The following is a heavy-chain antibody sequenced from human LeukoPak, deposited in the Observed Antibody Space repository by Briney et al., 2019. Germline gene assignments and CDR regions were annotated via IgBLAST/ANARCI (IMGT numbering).Heavy chain of an antibody. Sequence: ASVKVSCKASGYTFTSYGISWVRQAPGQGLERMGWISAYNGNTNYAQKLQGRVTMTTDTSTSTAYMELRSLRSDDTAVYYCARDLYYDLDRDFDIWGQGTMVTVSS. D-gene: IGHD3-3*01. V-gene: IGHV1-18*01. J-gene: IGHJ3*02. CDR2: ISAYNGNT. CDR1: GYTFTSYG. CDR3: ARDLYYDLDRDFDI.